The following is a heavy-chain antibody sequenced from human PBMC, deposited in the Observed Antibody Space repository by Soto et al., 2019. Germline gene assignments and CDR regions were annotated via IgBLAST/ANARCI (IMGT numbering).Heavy chain of an antibody. V-gene: IGHV4-30-2*01. CDR3: ASAVDGYSHFDD. CDR2: IYHGGST. J-gene: IGHJ4*02. D-gene: IGHD4-4*01. CDR1: GASVTRDGNC. Sequence: PSETLSLTCSVSGASVTRDGNCWTWIRQPPGKGLEFVASIYHGGSTFYNPSLRSRVTISLDRSKNQFSLKLTSVTAADTAVYYCASAVDGYSHFDDWGQGTLVTVSS.